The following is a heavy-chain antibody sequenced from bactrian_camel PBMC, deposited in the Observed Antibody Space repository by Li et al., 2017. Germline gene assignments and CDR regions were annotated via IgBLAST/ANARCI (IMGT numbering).Heavy chain of an antibody. CDR3: CKGTPPDN. Sequence: VQLVESGGGLVQPGGSLRLSCAASGFTFGRDYMTWVRQAPGKGLEWVSSIYSDGSATYYKDSVKGRFTISRDNAKNTVYLQLDSLKTEDTAMYYCCKGTPPDNWGQGTQVTVS. CDR1: GFTFGRDY. J-gene: IGHJ4*01. V-gene: IGHV3S6*01. CDR2: IYSDGSAT.